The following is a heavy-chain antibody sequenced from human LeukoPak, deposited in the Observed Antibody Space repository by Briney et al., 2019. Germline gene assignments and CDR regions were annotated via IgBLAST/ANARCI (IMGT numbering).Heavy chain of an antibody. D-gene: IGHD3-16*01. J-gene: IGHJ6*02. CDR1: GFTFSTYA. V-gene: IGHV3-30*01. CDR2: ISYGGTNK. Sequence: GGSLRPSCAASGFTFSTYAMHWVRQAPGKGLEWVAVISYGGTNKYYADSVKGRFTISRDNSKNTLYLQMNSLRAEDTAVYYCARTAESGGFYYYGMDVWGQGTTVTVSS. CDR3: ARTAESGGFYYYGMDV.